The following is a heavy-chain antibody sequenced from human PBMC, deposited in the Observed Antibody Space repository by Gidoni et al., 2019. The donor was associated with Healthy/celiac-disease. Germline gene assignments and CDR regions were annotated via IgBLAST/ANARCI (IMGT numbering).Heavy chain of an antibody. Sequence: QVQLQESGLGRVKPPEHLSLTCTVVGGPISSHYWSWIRQPPGKGLELIGYIYYSGSTNYNPSLKSRVTIAVDTSKNQFSLKLSSVTAAGTAVYYCATATGRLRELSFWWGAFDIWGQGTMVTVSS. CDR2: IYYSGST. CDR3: ATATGRLRELSFWWGAFDI. CDR1: GGPISSHY. D-gene: IGHD3-16*02. J-gene: IGHJ3*02. V-gene: IGHV4-59*11.